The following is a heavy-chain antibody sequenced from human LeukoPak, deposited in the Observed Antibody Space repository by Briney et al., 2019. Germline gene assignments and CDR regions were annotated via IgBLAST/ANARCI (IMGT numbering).Heavy chain of an antibody. CDR3: ARSPPGILWANWFDH. CDR2: IYYSGST. J-gene: IGHJ5*02. CDR1: GGSISSYY. D-gene: IGHD2-15*01. V-gene: IGHV4-59*08. Sequence: SETLSLTCTVSGGSISSYYWSWIRQPPGKGLEWIGYIYYSGSTNYNPSLKSRVTISVDTSKNQFSLKLSSVTAADTAVYYCARSPPGILWANWFDHWGQGTLVTVSS.